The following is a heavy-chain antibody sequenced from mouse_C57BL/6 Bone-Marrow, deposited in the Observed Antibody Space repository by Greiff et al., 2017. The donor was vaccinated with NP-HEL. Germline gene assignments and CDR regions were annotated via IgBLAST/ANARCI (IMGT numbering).Heavy chain of an antibody. CDR3: ARTYYYGSSYWYFDV. CDR1: GFSLSTFGMG. D-gene: IGHD1-1*01. V-gene: IGHV8-8*01. CDR2: IWWDDDK. J-gene: IGHJ1*03. Sequence: QVTLIESGPGILQPSQTLSLTCSFSGFSLSTFGMGVGWIRQPSGKGLEWLAHIWWDDDKYYYPALKSRLTISKDTSKKQVFLKIANVDTADTATYYCARTYYYGSSYWYFDVWGTGTTVTVSS.